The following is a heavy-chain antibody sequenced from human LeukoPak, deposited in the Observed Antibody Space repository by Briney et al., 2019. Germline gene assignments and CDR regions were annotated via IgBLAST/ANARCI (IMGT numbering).Heavy chain of an antibody. CDR1: GFTFDDYA. CDR3: AKGFMDSSGYHLKTDAFDI. CDR2: ISWNSGSI. J-gene: IGHJ3*02. D-gene: IGHD3-22*01. Sequence: PGRSLRLSCAASGFTFDDYAVHWVRQAPGKGLEWVSGISWNSGSIGYADSVKGRFTISRDNAKNSLYLQMNSLRAEDTALYYCAKGFMDSSGYHLKTDAFDIWGQGTMVTVSS. V-gene: IGHV3-9*01.